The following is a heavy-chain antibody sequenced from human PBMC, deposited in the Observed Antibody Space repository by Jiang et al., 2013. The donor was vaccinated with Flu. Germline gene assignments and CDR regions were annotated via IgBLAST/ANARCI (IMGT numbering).Heavy chain of an antibody. Sequence: LKPSETLSLTCAVYGGSFSGYYWSWIRQPPGKGLEWIGEINHSGSTNYNPSLKSRVTISVDTSKNQFSLKLSSVTAADTAVYYCGCSGSYLPDYWGQGTLVTVSS. CDR3: GCSGSYLPDY. D-gene: IGHD3-10*02. CDR2: INHSGST. J-gene: IGHJ4*02. V-gene: IGHV4-34*01. CDR1: GGSFSGYY.